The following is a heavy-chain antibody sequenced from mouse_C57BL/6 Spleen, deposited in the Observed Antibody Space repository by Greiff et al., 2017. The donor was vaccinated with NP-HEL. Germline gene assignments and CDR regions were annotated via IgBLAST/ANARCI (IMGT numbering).Heavy chain of an antibody. V-gene: IGHV1-80*01. CDR1: GYAFSSYW. CDR3: ADGNSYYAMDY. J-gene: IGHJ4*01. CDR2: IYPGDGDT. Sequence: QVQLQQSGAELVKPGASVKISCKASGYAFSSYWMNWVKQRPGKGLEWIGQIYPGDGDTNYNGKFKGKATLTADKSSSTAYMQLSSLTSEDSAVYFCADGNSYYAMDYWGQGTSVTVSS. D-gene: IGHD2-1*01.